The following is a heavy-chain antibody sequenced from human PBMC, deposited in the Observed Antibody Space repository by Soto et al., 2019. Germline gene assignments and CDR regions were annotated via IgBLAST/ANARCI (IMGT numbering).Heavy chain of an antibody. J-gene: IGHJ4*02. CDR2: ITIRTGNV. Sequence: PGGSLRLSCEASGFTISECSMNWVRQAPGKGLEWLAYITIRTGNVLYADSVRGRFTISADNAENSVILQMNSLRDEDSAVYFCVRGGLRYFDQFDYWGQGTLVTVSS. D-gene: IGHD3-9*01. V-gene: IGHV3-48*02. CDR1: GFTISECS. CDR3: VRGGLRYFDQFDY.